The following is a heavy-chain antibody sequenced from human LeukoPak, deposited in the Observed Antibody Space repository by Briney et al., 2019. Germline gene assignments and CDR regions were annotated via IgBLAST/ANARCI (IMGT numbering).Heavy chain of an antibody. D-gene: IGHD6-19*01. V-gene: IGHV1-18*01. J-gene: IGHJ3*02. Sequence: ASVKVSCKASGYTFTSYGISWVRQAPGQGLEWMGWISAYNGNTNYAQKLQGRVTMTTDTSTSTAYTELRSLRSDDTAVYYCARDSVAVAGHDAFDTWGQGTMVTVSS. CDR1: GYTFTSYG. CDR3: ARDSVAVAGHDAFDT. CDR2: ISAYNGNT.